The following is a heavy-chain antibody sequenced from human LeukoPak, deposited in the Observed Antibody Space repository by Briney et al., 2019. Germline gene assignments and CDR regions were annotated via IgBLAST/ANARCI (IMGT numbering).Heavy chain of an antibody. Sequence: GGSLRLSCAASGFTFSDYYMSWIRQAPGKGLEWVSYISSSGSTIYYADSVKGRFTISSDNAKNSLYLQMNSLRAEDTAVYYCARDSNYYDSSGYSSYWGQETLVTVSS. V-gene: IGHV3-11*01. CDR2: ISSSGSTI. CDR3: ARDSNYYDSSGYSSY. D-gene: IGHD3-22*01. J-gene: IGHJ4*02. CDR1: GFTFSDYY.